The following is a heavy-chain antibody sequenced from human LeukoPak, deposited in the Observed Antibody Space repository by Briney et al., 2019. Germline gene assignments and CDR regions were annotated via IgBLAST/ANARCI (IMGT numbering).Heavy chain of an antibody. Sequence: SETLSLTCTVSGGSISSYYWSWIRQPPGKGLEWIGYIYYSGSTNYNPSLKSRVTISVDTSKNQFSLKLSSVTAADTAVYYCARGPAAAGRAIPFDYWGQGTLVTVSS. D-gene: IGHD6-13*01. J-gene: IGHJ4*02. V-gene: IGHV4-59*12. CDR3: ARGPAAAGRAIPFDY. CDR1: GGSISSYY. CDR2: IYYSGST.